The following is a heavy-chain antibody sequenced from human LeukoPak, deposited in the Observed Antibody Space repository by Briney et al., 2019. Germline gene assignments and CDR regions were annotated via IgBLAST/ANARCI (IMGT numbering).Heavy chain of an antibody. CDR2: IYTSGST. J-gene: IGHJ5*02. Sequence: SETLSLTCTISGGSISSYYWSWIRQPAGKGLEWIGRIYTSGSTNYNPSLKSRVTMSVDTSKNQFSLKLSSVTAADTAVYYCARAIAVAGIIWFDPWGQGTLVTVSS. CDR1: GGSISSYY. CDR3: ARAIAVAGIIWFDP. D-gene: IGHD6-19*01. V-gene: IGHV4-4*07.